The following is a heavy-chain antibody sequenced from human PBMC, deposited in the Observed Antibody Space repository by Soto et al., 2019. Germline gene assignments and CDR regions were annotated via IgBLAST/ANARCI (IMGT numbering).Heavy chain of an antibody. CDR2: ISPSGGST. CDR3: ARDPGGIAARRALMDV. J-gene: IGHJ6*02. Sequence: ASVKVSCKASGYTFTSYGISWVRQAPGQGLEWMGRISPSGGSTSYAQKFQGRVTMTRDTSTSTVYMELSSLRSEDTAVYYCARDPGGIAARRALMDVWGQGTTVTVSS. D-gene: IGHD6-6*01. CDR1: GYTFTSYG. V-gene: IGHV1-46*01.